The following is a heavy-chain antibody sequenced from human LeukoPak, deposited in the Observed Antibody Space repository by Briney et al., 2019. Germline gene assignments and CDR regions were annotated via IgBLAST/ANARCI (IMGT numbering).Heavy chain of an antibody. D-gene: IGHD1-1*01. CDR3: ARENYPRRRVQLEGGGFDP. CDR1: GYTFTGYY. V-gene: IGHV1-2*02. Sequence: GASVKVSCKASGYTFTGYYMHWVRQAPGQGLEWMGWINPNSGGTNYAQKFQGRVTMTRDTSISTAYMELSRLRSDDTAVYYCARENYPRRRVQLEGGGFDPWGQGTLVTVSS. J-gene: IGHJ5*02. CDR2: INPNSGGT.